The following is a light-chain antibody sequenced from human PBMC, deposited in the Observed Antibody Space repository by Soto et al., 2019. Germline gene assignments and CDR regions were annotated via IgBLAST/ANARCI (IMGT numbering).Light chain of an antibody. Sequence: EIVLTQSPGTLSLSPGERATLSCRASQSVSSSYLAWYQQKPGQAPRLLIYGASSRATGIPDRFSGSGSGTDFTLTISRLEHEDVEVYYCQQYGSSYTFGQGTKLEIK. V-gene: IGKV3-20*01. CDR1: QSVSSSY. CDR2: GAS. CDR3: QQYGSSYT. J-gene: IGKJ2*01.